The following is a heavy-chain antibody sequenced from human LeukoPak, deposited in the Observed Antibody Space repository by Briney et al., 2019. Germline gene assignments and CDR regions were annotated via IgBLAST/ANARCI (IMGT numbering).Heavy chain of an antibody. J-gene: IGHJ2*01. CDR1: GYSISGGYY. D-gene: IGHD1-26*01. V-gene: IGHV4-38-2*01. CDR2: IYHSGNA. CDR3: SRVPIMGSGSYSNWYLDL. Sequence: SESLSLTCAVSGYSISGGYYWGWSRQPPGTGVEWIGTIYHSGNAPFDPSLRSRVTISVDTSKNQFSLKLTSVTAADTAVYYCSRVPIMGSGSYSNWYLDLWGRGTLVTVSS.